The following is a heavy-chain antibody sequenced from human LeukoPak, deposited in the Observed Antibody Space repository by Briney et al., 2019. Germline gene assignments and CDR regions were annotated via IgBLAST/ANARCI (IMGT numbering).Heavy chain of an antibody. D-gene: IGHD3-16*01. V-gene: IGHV4-38-2*02. CDR1: GYSISSGYY. Sequence: SETLSLTCTVSGYSISSGYYWGWIRPPPGKGLEWIGSIYHSGSTYYNPSLKSRVTISVDTSKNQLSLKLSSVTAADTAVYYCARGGNYFDYWGQGTLVTVSS. CDR2: IYHSGST. J-gene: IGHJ4*02. CDR3: ARGGNYFDY.